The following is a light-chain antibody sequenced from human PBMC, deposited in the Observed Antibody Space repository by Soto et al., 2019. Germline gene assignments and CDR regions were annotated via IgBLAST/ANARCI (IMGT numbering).Light chain of an antibody. CDR2: GAS. CDR3: QRYGSSPPFT. CDR1: QSISSY. J-gene: IGKJ2*01. V-gene: IGKV3-20*01. Sequence: TQSPSSLSASVGDRVTITCRASQSISSYLNWYQQKPGQAPRLLIYGASSRATGIPDRFSGSGSGTDFTLTISRLEPEDFAVHFCQRYGSSPPFTFGQGTKVEI.